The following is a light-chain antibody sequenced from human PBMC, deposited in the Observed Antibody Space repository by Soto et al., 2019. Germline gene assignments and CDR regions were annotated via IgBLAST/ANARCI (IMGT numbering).Light chain of an antibody. CDR1: QSVSSSY. J-gene: IGKJ1*01. CDR2: GAS. CDR3: QQYNNWPLT. Sequence: EIVLTQSPGTLSLSPGERATLSCRASQSVSSSYLAWYQQKPGQAPRLLIYGASTRATGISARFSGSGSGTEFTLTISSLQSEDFAVYYCQQYNNWPLTFGQGTKVDIK. V-gene: IGKV3-15*01.